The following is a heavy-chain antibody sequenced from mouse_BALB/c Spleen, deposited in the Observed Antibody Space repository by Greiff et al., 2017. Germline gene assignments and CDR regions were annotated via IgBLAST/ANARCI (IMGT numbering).Heavy chain of an antibody. CDR2: IHYSGST. CDR3: AREYDYDAWFAY. D-gene: IGHD2-4*01. CDR1: GYSITSGYS. J-gene: IGHJ3*01. Sequence: EVKLVESGPDLVKPSQSLSLTCTVTGYSITSGYSWPWIRQFPGNKLEWMGYIHYSGSTNYNPSLKSRISITRDTSKNQFFLQLNSVTTEDTATYYCAREYDYDAWFAYWGQGTLVTVSA. V-gene: IGHV3-1*02.